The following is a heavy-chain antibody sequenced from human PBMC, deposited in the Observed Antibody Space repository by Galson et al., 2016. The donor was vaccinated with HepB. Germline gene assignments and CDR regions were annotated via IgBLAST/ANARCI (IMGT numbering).Heavy chain of an antibody. D-gene: IGHD3-3*01. J-gene: IGHJ6*02. Sequence: SETLSLTCTVSGGSISSYYWTWIRQPPGKGLEWIGYIYYSGSTNYNPSLKSRVTISVETSKNQFSLKLRSLTAADTAVYYCARSQVRFLDWLSPLAMDVWGQGATVTVSS. CDR1: GGSISSYY. CDR3: ARSQVRFLDWLSPLAMDV. CDR2: IYYSGST. V-gene: IGHV4-59*01.